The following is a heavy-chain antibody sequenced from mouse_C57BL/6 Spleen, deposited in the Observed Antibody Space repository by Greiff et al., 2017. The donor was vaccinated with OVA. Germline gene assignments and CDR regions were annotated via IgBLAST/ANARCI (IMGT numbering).Heavy chain of an antibody. CDR3: ARDRDSYGSSYGWYFDV. D-gene: IGHD1-1*01. Sequence: VQLQQPGAELVKPGASVKLSCKASGYTFTSYWMHWVKQRPGQGLEWIGMIHPNSGSTNYNEKFKSKATLTVDKSSSTAYMQLSSLTSEDSAVYYCARDRDSYGSSYGWYFDVWGTGTTVTVSS. V-gene: IGHV1-64*01. CDR2: IHPNSGST. J-gene: IGHJ1*03. CDR1: GYTFTSYW.